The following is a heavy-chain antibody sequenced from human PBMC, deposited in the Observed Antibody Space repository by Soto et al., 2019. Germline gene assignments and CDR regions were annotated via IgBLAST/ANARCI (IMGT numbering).Heavy chain of an antibody. CDR2: INHSGST. CDR1: GGSFSGYY. V-gene: IGHV4-34*01. Sequence: SETLSLTCAVYGGSFSGYYLSWIRQPPGKGLEWIGEINHSGSTNYNPSLKSRVTISVDTSKNQFSLKLSSVTAADTAVYYCARARRGYSYGRNYYYYGMDVWGQGTTVTVSS. J-gene: IGHJ6*02. D-gene: IGHD5-18*01. CDR3: ARARRGYSYGRNYYYYGMDV.